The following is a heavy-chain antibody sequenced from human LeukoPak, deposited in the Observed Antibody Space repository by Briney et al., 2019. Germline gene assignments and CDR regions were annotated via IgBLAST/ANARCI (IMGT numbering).Heavy chain of an antibody. J-gene: IGHJ4*02. V-gene: IGHV3-23*01. CDR2: ISGSGGST. D-gene: IGHD3-22*01. CDR3: AKAQDYYDSSGYFDY. CDR1: GFTFSSYA. Sequence: PGGSLRLSCAASGFTFSSYAMSWVRQAPGKGLEWVSAISGSGGSTYYADSVKGRFTISRDNSKNTLYLQMNSLRAEDTAVYYCAKAQDYYDSSGYFDYWGQGPLDTVSS.